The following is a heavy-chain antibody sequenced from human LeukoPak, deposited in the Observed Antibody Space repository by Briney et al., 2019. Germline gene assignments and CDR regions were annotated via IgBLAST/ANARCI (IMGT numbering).Heavy chain of an antibody. CDR1: GGSISSYS. Sequence: SETLSLTCTVSGGSISSYSWSWIRQPAGKGLEWIGHISPSGSTNYNPSLKSRVTMSLDTSKNQFSLNLSSVTAADTAVYYCATVSSNSWFFDCWGQGTLVTVSS. J-gene: IGHJ4*02. CDR2: ISPSGST. D-gene: IGHD6-13*01. V-gene: IGHV4-4*07. CDR3: ATVSSNSWFFDC.